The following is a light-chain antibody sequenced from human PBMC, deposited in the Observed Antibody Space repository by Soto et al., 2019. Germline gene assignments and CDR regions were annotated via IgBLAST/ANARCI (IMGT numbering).Light chain of an antibody. CDR3: QQSYSAPPDT. CDR1: QSISTY. Sequence: DIQMTQSPSSLSASVGDRVTLTCRASQSISTYLNWYQKKPGKAPKLLIHAASSLHSGVPSRFMGSESRTDFPLTISSLQPEDFATYFCQQSYSAPPDTFGQGTTVEIK. J-gene: IGKJ2*01. V-gene: IGKV1-39*01. CDR2: AAS.